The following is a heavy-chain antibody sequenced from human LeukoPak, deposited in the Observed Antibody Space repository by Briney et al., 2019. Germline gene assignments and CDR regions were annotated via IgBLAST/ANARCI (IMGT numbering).Heavy chain of an antibody. V-gene: IGHV3-74*01. CDR2: VSSDGSIT. J-gene: IGHJ4*02. D-gene: IGHD1-26*01. Sequence: GGSLRLSCAASGFTFSSYWMHWVRQAPGKGLVWVSRVSSDGSITDYTDSVKGRFTISRDNAKNTLYLQMNSLRAEDTAVYYCAKDEWELQRINDYWGQGTLVTVSS. CDR3: AKDEWELQRINDY. CDR1: GFTFSSYW.